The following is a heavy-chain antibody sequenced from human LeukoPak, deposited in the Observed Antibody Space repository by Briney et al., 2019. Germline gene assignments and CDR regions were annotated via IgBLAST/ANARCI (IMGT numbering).Heavy chain of an antibody. CDR1: GYTFIGYY. J-gene: IGHJ4*02. CDR2: INPNSGGT. Sequence: ASVKVSCKASGYTFIGYYMHWVRQAPGQGLEWMGWINPNSGGTNYAQKFQGRVTMTRDTSISTAYMELSRLRSDDTAVYYCARGRAVGATTMGDYWGQGTLVTVSS. CDR3: ARGRAVGATTMGDY. V-gene: IGHV1-2*02. D-gene: IGHD1-26*01.